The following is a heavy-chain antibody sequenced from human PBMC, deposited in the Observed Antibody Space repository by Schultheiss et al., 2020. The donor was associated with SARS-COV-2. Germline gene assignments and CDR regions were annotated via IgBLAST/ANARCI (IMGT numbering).Heavy chain of an antibody. V-gene: IGHV3-74*01. J-gene: IGHJ5*02. CDR3: ARDALPYYDFWSGYQRLGWFDP. CDR1: GFTFSSYW. Sequence: GGSLRLSCAASGFTFSSYWMHWVRQAPGKGLVWVSRITTDGRSISSADSVRGRFTISRDNAKNSLYLQMNSLRDEDTAVYYCARDALPYYDFWSGYQRLGWFDPWGQGTLVTVSS. D-gene: IGHD3-3*01. CDR2: ITTDGRSI.